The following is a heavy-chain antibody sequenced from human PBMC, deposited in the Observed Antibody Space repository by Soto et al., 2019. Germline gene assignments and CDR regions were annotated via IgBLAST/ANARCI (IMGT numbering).Heavy chain of an antibody. J-gene: IGHJ4*02. Sequence: QGQLVQSGAEVKKPAASVKVSCKASGYTFINYYLHWVRQAPGQGLEWMGMISPRDNARIYAQEFQGRVTMTSDTSTSTVYMELSSLRSDATAMFYCARSPFGRDILDFWRQGSLVAVSS. CDR3: ARSPFGRDILDF. CDR2: ISPRDNAR. D-gene: IGHD2-15*01. V-gene: IGHV1-46*01. CDR1: GYTFINYY.